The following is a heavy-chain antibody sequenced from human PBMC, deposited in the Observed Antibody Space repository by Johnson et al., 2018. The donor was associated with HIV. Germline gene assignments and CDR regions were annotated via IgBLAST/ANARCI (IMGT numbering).Heavy chain of an antibody. CDR3: AKWKYCSGDNCYSEFGVFDDAFDI. Sequence: VQLVESGGGLVQPGGSLKLSCAASGFTFSGSAMHWVRQASGKGLAWVGRIRSKANSYATAYAASVKGRFTIPRDASKNTAYLQMNSLRPEDTAVYYCAKWKYCSGDNCYSEFGVFDDAFDIWGQGTMVTVSS. J-gene: IGHJ3*02. CDR1: GFTFSGSA. CDR2: IRSKANSYAT. V-gene: IGHV3-73*01. D-gene: IGHD2-15*01.